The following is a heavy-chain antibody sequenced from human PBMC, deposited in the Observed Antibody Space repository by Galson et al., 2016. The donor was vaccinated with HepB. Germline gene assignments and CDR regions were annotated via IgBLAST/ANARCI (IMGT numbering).Heavy chain of an antibody. CDR3: VGSYYYDSSGQAFDV. CDR1: GVTFNDYA. Sequence: SVKVSCKVSGVTFNDYAISFVRQALGQGLEWMGGIIPIFGTVNYAQNFQGRLTITADESTSTAHMELSSLRSEDTALYFCVGSYYYDSSGQAFDVWGQGTRVTVSS. CDR2: IIPIFGTV. V-gene: IGHV1-69*13. J-gene: IGHJ3*01. D-gene: IGHD3-22*01.